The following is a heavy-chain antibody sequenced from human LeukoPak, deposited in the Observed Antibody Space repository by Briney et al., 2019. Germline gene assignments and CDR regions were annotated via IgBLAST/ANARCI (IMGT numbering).Heavy chain of an antibody. CDR2: IYYSGST. CDR3: ARDQGTGVNWFDP. J-gene: IGHJ5*02. D-gene: IGHD3-10*01. Sequence: SETLSLTCTVSGGSISSYYWSWLRQPPGKGLEWIGYIYYSGSTNYNPSLKSRVTISVDTSKNQFSLKLSAVTAADTAVYYCARDQGTGVNWFDPWGQGTLVTVSS. V-gene: IGHV4-59*01. CDR1: GGSISSYY.